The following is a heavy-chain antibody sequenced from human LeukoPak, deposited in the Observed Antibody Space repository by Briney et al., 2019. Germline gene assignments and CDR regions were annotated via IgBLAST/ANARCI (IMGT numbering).Heavy chain of an antibody. Sequence: SETLSLTCTVSGGSISSYYLSWVRQPPGKGLEWIGYIYYSGSTNYNPSLKSRVTISVDTYKNQFSLKLSSVTAAATAVYYCAREDVEDGYNDYWGQGTLVTVSS. CDR2: IYYSGST. CDR1: GGSISSYY. V-gene: IGHV4-59*01. CDR3: AREDVEDGYNDY. J-gene: IGHJ4*02. D-gene: IGHD5-24*01.